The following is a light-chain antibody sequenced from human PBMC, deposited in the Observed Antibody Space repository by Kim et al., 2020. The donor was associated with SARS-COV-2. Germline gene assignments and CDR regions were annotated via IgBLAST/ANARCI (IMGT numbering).Light chain of an antibody. CDR1: NADIGACDY. J-gene: IGLJ3*02. CDR3: ASHTTDNTWV. V-gene: IGLV2-14*03. Sequence: GRSITVSCTGTNADIGACDYVSWYQQLPDKVPKLIIYDVDKRPSGISVRFSGSKSGNTASLTVSVLQPEDEADYYCASHTTDNTWVFGGGTKVTVL. CDR2: DVD.